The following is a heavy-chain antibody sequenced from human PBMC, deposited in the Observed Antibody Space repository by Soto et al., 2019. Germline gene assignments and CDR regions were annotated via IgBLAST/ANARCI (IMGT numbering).Heavy chain of an antibody. CDR3: GKDGAISDHTYLDY. D-gene: IGHD2-21*01. J-gene: IGHJ4*02. CDR2: ISWDGRST. V-gene: IGHV3-43*01. CDR1: GFTFDDYS. Sequence: EVQLVESGGVVVQPGGSLSLSCAASGFTFDDYSMHWVRQAPGKGLEWVSLISWDGRSTYYADSGEGRFTISIDNSKNFLYLQLNSPPTEDTAFYYWGKDGAISDHTYLDYLGQGALVTFSS.